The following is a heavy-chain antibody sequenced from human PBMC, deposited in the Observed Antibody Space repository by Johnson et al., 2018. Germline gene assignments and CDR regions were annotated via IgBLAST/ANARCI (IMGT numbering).Heavy chain of an antibody. Sequence: QVQLVESGGGLVKPGGSXRLSCAASGFTFSTYSMNWVRQAPGKGLEWVAVISYDGSNKYYADSVKGRFTISRDNSKNTLYLQMNSLRAEDTAVYYCAKDGGRLDLVLYDMDVWGKGTTVTVSS. V-gene: IGHV3-30*18. CDR1: GFTFSTYS. D-gene: IGHD4/OR15-4a*01. CDR2: ISYDGSNK. CDR3: AKDGGRLDLVLYDMDV. J-gene: IGHJ6*03.